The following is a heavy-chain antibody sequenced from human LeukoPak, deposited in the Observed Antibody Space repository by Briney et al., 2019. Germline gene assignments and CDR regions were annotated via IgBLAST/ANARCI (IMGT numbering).Heavy chain of an antibody. J-gene: IGHJ4*02. CDR3: AILRTASSLDF. D-gene: IGHD1-1*01. Sequence: SQTLSLTCAISGDSVCSKSAAWKWIRQSPSRGLEWLGRTYYRSKWYHEYAVSVKSRITINPDTSKNQFSLQLNSVTPEDTAIYYCAILRTASSLDFWGQGTLVTVSS. V-gene: IGHV6-1*01. CDR2: TYYRSKWYH. CDR1: GDSVCSKSAA.